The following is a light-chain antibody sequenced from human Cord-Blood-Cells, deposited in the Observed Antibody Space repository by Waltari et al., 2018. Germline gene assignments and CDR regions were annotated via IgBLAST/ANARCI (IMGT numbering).Light chain of an antibody. V-gene: IGLV2-11*01. CDR2: DVS. Sequence: QSALTQPRSVSGSPGPSVTISCTGTSSDVGGYNHVSWYQQHPGKAPKLSIYDVSKRPSGVPDRFSGSKSGNTASLTISGLQAEDEADYYCCSYAGSYTWVFGGGTKLTVL. J-gene: IGLJ3*02. CDR3: CSYAGSYTWV. CDR1: SSDVGGYNH.